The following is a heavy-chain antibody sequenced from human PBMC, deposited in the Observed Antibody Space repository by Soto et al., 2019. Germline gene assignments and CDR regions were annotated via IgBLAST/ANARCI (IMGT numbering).Heavy chain of an antibody. J-gene: IGHJ5*02. CDR1: GLTVGSSA. CDR2: LSGDGKAT. CDR3: ARITRS. D-gene: IGHD3-3*01. V-gene: IGHV3-23*01. Sequence: EVRLLESGGGLVQPGGSLRLSCAASGLTVGSSAMTWVRQAPGKGLEWISSLSGDGKATYYADSVKGRFTIPRDISKNTLFLQMDSLRVEDTAIYFCARITRSWGQGTRVTVSS.